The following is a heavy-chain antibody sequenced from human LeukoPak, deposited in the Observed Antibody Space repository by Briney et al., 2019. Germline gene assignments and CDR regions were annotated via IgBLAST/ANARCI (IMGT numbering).Heavy chain of an antibody. J-gene: IGHJ5*02. CDR2: INHSGST. CDR1: GGSFSGYY. Sequence: SETLSLTCAVYGGSFSGYYWSWIRQPPGKGLEWIGEINHSGSTNYNPSLKSRVTISVDTSKNQFSLKLSSVTAADTAVYYCASGYYGSGGPPLHRWFDPWGQGTLVTVSS. D-gene: IGHD3-10*01. CDR3: ASGYYGSGGPPLHRWFDP. V-gene: IGHV4-34*01.